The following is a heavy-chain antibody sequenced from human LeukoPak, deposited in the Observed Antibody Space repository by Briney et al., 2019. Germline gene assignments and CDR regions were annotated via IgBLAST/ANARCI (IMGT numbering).Heavy chain of an antibody. J-gene: IGHJ6*02. CDR2: ITNGGSTI. CDR1: GFTFSDYN. CDR3: ARSIGLTGGGVDV. V-gene: IGHV3-11*01. Sequence: GGSLRLSCAASGFTFSDYNMNWVRQAPGKGLEWVSYITNGGSTIHHADSVKGRFTISRDNAKKTLYLQMNSLRAEDTAVNYCARSIGLTGGGVDVWGQGTTVTVSS. D-gene: IGHD3-9*01.